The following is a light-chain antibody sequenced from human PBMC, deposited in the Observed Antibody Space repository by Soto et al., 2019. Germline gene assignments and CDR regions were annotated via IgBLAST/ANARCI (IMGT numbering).Light chain of an antibody. V-gene: IGLV2-14*01. CDR1: SSDVGDYNH. CDR2: EVS. CDR3: SSYVSNTIVV. J-gene: IGLJ2*01. Sequence: QSALTQPASVSGSPGQSITISCTGTSSDVGDYNHVSWYQQHPGKAPKLMIYEVSHRFSGVSNRFSGSKSGYTASLTISGLQDEDEADYYCSSYVSNTIVVFGGGTKLTVL.